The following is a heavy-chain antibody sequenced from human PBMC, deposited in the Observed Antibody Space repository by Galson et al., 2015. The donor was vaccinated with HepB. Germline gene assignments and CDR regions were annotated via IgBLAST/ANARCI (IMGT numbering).Heavy chain of an antibody. CDR3: AKDGVRGVIISYFDY. V-gene: IGHV3-30*18. CDR2: ISYDGSNK. D-gene: IGHD3-10*01. J-gene: IGHJ4*02. CDR1: GFTFSSYG. Sequence: LRLSCAASGFTFSSYGMHWVRQAPGKGLEWVAVISYDGSNKYYADSVKGRFTISRDNSKNTLYLQMNSLRAEDTAVYYCAKDGVRGVIISYFDYWGQGTLVTVSS.